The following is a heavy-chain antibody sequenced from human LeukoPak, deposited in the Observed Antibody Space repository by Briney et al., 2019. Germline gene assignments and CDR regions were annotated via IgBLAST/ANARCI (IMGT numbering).Heavy chain of an antibody. J-gene: IGHJ4*02. CDR2: IYYSGST. V-gene: IGHV4-59*01. D-gene: IGHD6-19*01. CDR1: GGSISSYY. CDR3: ARDKGGYSSGWVSDY. Sequence: PSETLSLTCTVSGGSISSYYWSWIRQPPGKGLEWIGYIYYSGSTNYNPSLRSRVTISVDTSKNQFSLKLTSVTAADTAVYYCARDKGGYSSGWVSDYCGQRTLVSASS.